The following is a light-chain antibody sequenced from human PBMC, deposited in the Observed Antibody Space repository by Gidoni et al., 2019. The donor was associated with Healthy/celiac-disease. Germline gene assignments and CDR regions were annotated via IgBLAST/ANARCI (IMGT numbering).Light chain of an antibody. J-gene: IGKJ4*01. V-gene: IGKV3-11*01. CDR3: QQRSNFLT. Sequence: DIVLTQSPATLSLSPGERATLSCRASQSVSSYLAWYQQKPGQAPRLLIYDASNRATGIPTRFSGSGSGTDFTLTISSLEPEDFAVYYCQQRSNFLTFGGGTKVEI. CDR2: DAS. CDR1: QSVSSY.